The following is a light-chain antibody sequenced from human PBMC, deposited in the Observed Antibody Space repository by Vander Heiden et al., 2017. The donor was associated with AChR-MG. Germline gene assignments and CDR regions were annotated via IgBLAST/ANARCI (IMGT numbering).Light chain of an antibody. CDR2: RNN. Sequence: QSVLTQPPPASGPPAQTVTISCSGSSSNIGSNYGYWYQQLPGTAPKLLIYRNNQRPSGVPDRFSGSKSGTSASLAISGLRSEDEADYYCAAWDDSLSGPGVFGGGTKLTVL. J-gene: IGLJ2*01. V-gene: IGLV1-47*01. CDR1: SSNIGSNY. CDR3: AAWDDSLSGPGV.